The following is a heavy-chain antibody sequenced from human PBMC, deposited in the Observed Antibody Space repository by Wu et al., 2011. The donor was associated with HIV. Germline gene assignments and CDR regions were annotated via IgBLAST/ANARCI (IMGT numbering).Heavy chain of an antibody. J-gene: IGHJ4*02. CDR3: ATEPEYYYGSGSYYTN. CDR1: GGTFNTFA. V-gene: IGHV1-69*06. Sequence: QSGAEVKKPGSSVKVSCKASGGTFNTFAVSWVRQAPGQGLEWMGRIIPIFGTANYAQKFQGRVTITADKSTSTAYMELSSLRSEDTAVYYCATEPEYYYGSGSYYTNWGQGTLVTVSS. D-gene: IGHD3-10*01. CDR2: IIPIFGTA.